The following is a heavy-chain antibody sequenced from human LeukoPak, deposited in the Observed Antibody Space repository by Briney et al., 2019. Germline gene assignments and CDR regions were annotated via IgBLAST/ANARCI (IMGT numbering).Heavy chain of an antibody. D-gene: IGHD3-9*01. CDR3: ASVDYDILAGYSLFDY. CDR2: INPNSGGT. V-gene: IGHV1-2*06. Sequence: GASVKVSCKTSGYTFTNYPINWVRQAPGQGLEWMGRINPNSGGTNYAQKFQGRVTMTRDTSISTAYMELSRLRSDDTAVYYCASVDYDILAGYSLFDYWGQGTLVTVSS. J-gene: IGHJ4*02. CDR1: GYTFTNYP.